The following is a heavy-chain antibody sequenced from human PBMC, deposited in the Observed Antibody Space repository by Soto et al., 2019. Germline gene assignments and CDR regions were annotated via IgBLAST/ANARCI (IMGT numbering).Heavy chain of an antibody. CDR2: IYHSGST. CDR3: ASTQYGGKSSGAFDI. Sequence: SETLSLTCTVSGGSISSGGYSWSWIRQPPGKGLEWIGYIYHSGSTYYNPSLKSRVTISVDRSKNQFSLKLSSVTAADTAVYYCASTQYGGKSSGAFDIWGQGTMVTVSS. V-gene: IGHV4-30-2*01. CDR1: GGSISSGGYS. D-gene: IGHD2-15*01. J-gene: IGHJ3*02.